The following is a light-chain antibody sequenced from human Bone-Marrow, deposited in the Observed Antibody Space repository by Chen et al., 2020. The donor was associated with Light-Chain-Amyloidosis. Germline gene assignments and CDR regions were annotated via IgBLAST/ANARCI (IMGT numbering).Light chain of an antibody. CDR3: QVWDRSSDRPV. V-gene: IGLV3-21*02. CDR2: DDS. CDR1: NIGSTS. J-gene: IGLJ3*02. Sequence: SYVLTQPSSVSGAPGPTATIACGGNNIGSTSVHWYQQTPGQAPRLVVYDDSDRPSGIPERLSGSNSGNTATLTISRVEAGDEADYYCQVWDRSSDRPVFGGGTKLTVL.